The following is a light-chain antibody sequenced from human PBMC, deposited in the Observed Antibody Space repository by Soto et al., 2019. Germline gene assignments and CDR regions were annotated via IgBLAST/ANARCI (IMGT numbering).Light chain of an antibody. Sequence: QSALTQPASVSGSPGQSITISCTGTSSDVGGYNYVSWFQQHPGKAPKLKIYEVSNRPSGVSNRFSGSKSGNTASLTISELQAEDEADCYCTSFTTISTWVFGGGTKLTVL. CDR3: TSFTTISTWV. J-gene: IGLJ3*02. CDR2: EVS. CDR1: SSDVGGYNY. V-gene: IGLV2-14*01.